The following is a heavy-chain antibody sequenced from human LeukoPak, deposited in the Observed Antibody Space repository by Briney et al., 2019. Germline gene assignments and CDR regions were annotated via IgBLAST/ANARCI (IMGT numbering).Heavy chain of an antibody. D-gene: IGHD6-13*01. CDR2: IYGIGSA. J-gene: IGHJ4*02. V-gene: IGHV3-53*01. CDR3: ARLLAAPNTKNY. Sequence: GGSLRLSCAVSAFTVSNNYMSWVRQATGKGLEWVSLIYGIGSAYYADSVKGRFTISRDNSRNTLYLQMNSLRAEDTAVYYCARLLAAPNTKNYWGQGTLVTLS. CDR1: AFTVSNNY.